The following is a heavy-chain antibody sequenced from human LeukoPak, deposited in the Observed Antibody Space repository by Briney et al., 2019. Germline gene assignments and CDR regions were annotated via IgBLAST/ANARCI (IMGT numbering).Heavy chain of an antibody. V-gene: IGHV3-30*04. J-gene: IGHJ4*02. CDR1: GFTFSSYA. Sequence: GGSLILSCAASGFTFSSYAMHWVRQAPGKGLEWVAVISYDGSNKYYADSVKGRFTISRDNSKNTLYLQMNSLRAEDTAVYYCARSIVVVAADFDYWGQGTLVTVSS. CDR3: ARSIVVVAADFDY. CDR2: ISYDGSNK. D-gene: IGHD2-15*01.